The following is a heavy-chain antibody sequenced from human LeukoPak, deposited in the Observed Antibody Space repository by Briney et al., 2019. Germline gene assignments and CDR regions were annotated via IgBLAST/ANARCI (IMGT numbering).Heavy chain of an antibody. V-gene: IGHV4-59*01. CDR3: ARAAWLDYYFDY. J-gene: IGHJ4*02. CDR2: IYYSGST. CDR1: GGSFSGYY. Sequence: PSETLSLTCAVYGGSFSGYYWSWIRQPPGKGLEWIGYIYYSGSTNYNPSLKSRVTISVDTSKNQFSLKLSSVTAADTAVYYCARAAWLDYYFDYWGQGTLVTVSS. D-gene: IGHD3-22*01.